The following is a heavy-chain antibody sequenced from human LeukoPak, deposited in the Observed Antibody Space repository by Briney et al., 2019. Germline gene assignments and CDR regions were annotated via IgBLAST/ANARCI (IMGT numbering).Heavy chain of an antibody. Sequence: ASVKVSCKASGYTFTSYGISWVRQAPGHGLEWMGWISAYNGSTNYAQKLQGRVTMTTDTSTSTAYMELRSLRSDDTAVYYCARVTVPAAMVPFDYWGQGTLVTVSS. J-gene: IGHJ4*02. V-gene: IGHV1-18*04. D-gene: IGHD2-2*01. CDR2: ISAYNGST. CDR1: GYTFTSYG. CDR3: ARVTVPAAMVPFDY.